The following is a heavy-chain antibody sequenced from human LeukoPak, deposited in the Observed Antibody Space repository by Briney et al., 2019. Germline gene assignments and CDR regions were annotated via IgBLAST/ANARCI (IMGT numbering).Heavy chain of an antibody. V-gene: IGHV3-11*01. CDR3: ASSSEGEFDY. CDR2: ISTSGRTI. CDR1: GFTFSDSY. Sequence: GGSLRLSCAASGFTFSDSYMSWTRQAPGKGLEWVSYISTSGRTIYYADSVKGRFTISSDNAKNSLYLQMNSLRAEDTAVYYCASSSEGEFDYWGQETLVTVSS. J-gene: IGHJ4*02. D-gene: IGHD3-10*01.